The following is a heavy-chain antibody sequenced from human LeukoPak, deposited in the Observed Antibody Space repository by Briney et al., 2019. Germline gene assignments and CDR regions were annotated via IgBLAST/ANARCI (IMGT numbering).Heavy chain of an antibody. CDR3: ARDHRYAFDN. CDR1: GFNFIDYS. D-gene: IGHD5-12*01. CDR2: IGISSGNT. V-gene: IGHV3-48*01. Sequence: GGSLRLSCAASGFNFIDYSMNWVRQAPGKGLEWISYIGISSGNTKYADSVKGRFTISRAKDRNSLYLQMNSLRVEDTAMYYCARDHRYAFDNWGRGTLVTVSS. J-gene: IGHJ4*01.